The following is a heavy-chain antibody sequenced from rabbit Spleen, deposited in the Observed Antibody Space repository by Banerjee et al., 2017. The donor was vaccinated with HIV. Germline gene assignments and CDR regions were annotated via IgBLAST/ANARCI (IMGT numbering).Heavy chain of an antibody. Sequence: QLEESGGRLVQPGGSLTLSCKAYGFTISNYWMNWVRQAPGKGLEWIGIIYPITETTYYANWVNGRFTISSDNAQNTVDLHMNSLTAADTATYFCAREDVGGSVSLWGQGTLVTV. V-gene: IGHV1S7*01. CDR1: GFTISNYW. CDR2: IYPITETT. CDR3: AREDVGGSVSL. J-gene: IGHJ3*01. D-gene: IGHD1-1*01.